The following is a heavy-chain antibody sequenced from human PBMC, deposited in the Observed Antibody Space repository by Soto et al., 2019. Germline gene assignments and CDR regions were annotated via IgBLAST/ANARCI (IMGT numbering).Heavy chain of an antibody. J-gene: IGHJ5*02. CDR2: MNPKSGNT. D-gene: IGHD2-2*01. Sequence: QVQLVQSGAEVKKPGASVRVSCKASGYAFINHNINWVRQATGQGLEGMGWMNPKSGNTGYAQKFQGRVTMTRSTSISAAYMELTSLTSEDTAVYYCARDIILEPAASNWFDPWGQGTLVTVSS. CDR1: GYAFINHN. CDR3: ARDIILEPAASNWFDP. V-gene: IGHV1-8*01.